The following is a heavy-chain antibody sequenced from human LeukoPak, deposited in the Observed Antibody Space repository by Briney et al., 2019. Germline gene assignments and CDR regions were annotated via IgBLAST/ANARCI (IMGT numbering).Heavy chain of an antibody. CDR3: ASGVAYYYDSSGPSYY. V-gene: IGHV1-58*01. Sequence: SVKVSCKASGFTFTSSAAQWVRQARGQRLEWIGWIVVGSGNTNYAQKFQERVTITRDMSTSTAYMELSSLRSEDTAVYYCASGVAYYYDSSGPSYYWGQGTLVTVSS. D-gene: IGHD3-22*01. CDR2: IVVGSGNT. J-gene: IGHJ4*02. CDR1: GFTFTSSA.